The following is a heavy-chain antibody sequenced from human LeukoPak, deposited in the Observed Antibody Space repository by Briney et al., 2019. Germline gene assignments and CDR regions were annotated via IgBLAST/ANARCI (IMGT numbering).Heavy chain of an antibody. D-gene: IGHD4-17*01. V-gene: IGHV4-59*11. CDR2: ISYIGST. Sequence: SEPLSLTCTVSGDSFSSHYWTWIRQPPGKGLEGIGYISYIGSTNYNPSLKSRVTISIDTSKNQFSLKLSCVTAADTAVYYCARDLVTVTKGFDIWGQGTMVSVSS. CDR3: ARDLVTVTKGFDI. CDR1: GDSFSSHY. J-gene: IGHJ3*02.